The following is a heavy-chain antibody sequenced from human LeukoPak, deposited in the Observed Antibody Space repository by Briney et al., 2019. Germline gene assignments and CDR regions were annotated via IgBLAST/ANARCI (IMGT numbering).Heavy chain of an antibody. CDR2: IYHSGST. CDR1: GYSISSGYY. Sequence: PSETLSLTCTVSGYSISSGYYWGWIRPPPRKGLEWIESIYHSGSTYYNPSLKSRVTISVDTSKNQFSLKLSSVTAADTAVYYCARRLVVVPAAITANPNWFDPWGQETLVTVSS. V-gene: IGHV4-38-2*02. D-gene: IGHD2-2*02. J-gene: IGHJ5*02. CDR3: ARRLVVVPAAITANPNWFDP.